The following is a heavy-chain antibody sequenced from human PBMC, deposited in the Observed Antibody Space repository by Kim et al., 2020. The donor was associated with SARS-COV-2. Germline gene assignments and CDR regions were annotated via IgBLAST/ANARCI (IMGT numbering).Heavy chain of an antibody. D-gene: IGHD4-17*01. V-gene: IGHV3-48*03. CDR1: GFTFSSYE. J-gene: IGHJ5*02. CDR2: ISSSGSTI. CDR3: ARDPESLFPPEVRNYGDYPPAPLPFDP. Sequence: GGSLRLSCAASGFTFSSYEMNWVRQAPGKGLEWVSYISSSGSTIYYADSVKGRFTISRDNAKNSLYLQMNSLRAEDTAVYYCARDPESLFPPEVRNYGDYPPAPLPFDPWGQGTLVTVSS.